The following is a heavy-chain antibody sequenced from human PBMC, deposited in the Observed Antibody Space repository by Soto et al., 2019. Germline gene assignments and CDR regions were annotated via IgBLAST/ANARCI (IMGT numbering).Heavy chain of an antibody. V-gene: IGHV5-51*01. D-gene: IGHD1-26*01. Sequence: GESLKISCKGSGYTFTNYWIGWVRQMPGKGLEWMGIIYPGDSDTKYNPSFQGQVTISADKSISTAYVQWSSLKASDTAMYYCARQIHGTLLDLPFDYWGQGTLVTVSS. CDR1: GYTFTNYW. CDR2: IYPGDSDT. CDR3: ARQIHGTLLDLPFDY. J-gene: IGHJ4*02.